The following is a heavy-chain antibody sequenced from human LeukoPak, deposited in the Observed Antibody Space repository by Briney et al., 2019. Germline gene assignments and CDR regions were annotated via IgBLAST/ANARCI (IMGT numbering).Heavy chain of an antibody. CDR2: ISSTSSTI. CDR1: GFTLSTYS. CDR3: ARSRGRLAQLDY. Sequence: PGGSLRLSCAASGFTLSTYSMNWVRQVPGKGLEWVSYISSTSSTIYYADSVKGRFTISRDNSKNTLYLQMNSLRAEDTAVYYCARSRGRLAQLDYWGQGTLVTVSS. V-gene: IGHV3-48*01. D-gene: IGHD6-25*01. J-gene: IGHJ4*02.